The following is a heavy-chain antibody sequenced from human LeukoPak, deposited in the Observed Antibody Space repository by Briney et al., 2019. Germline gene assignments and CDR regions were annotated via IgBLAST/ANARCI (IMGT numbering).Heavy chain of an antibody. CDR1: GYTFADYY. CDR2: INPKSGGT. Sequence: ASVKVSCKASGYTFADYYMHWVRQAPGQGLEWMGWINPKSGGTNFAQKFQGRVTMTRATSISTAYMELSRLRYDDTAVYYCARDIFRGATPDYWGQGILVTVSS. D-gene: IGHD3-10*01. CDR3: ARDIFRGATPDY. J-gene: IGHJ4*01. V-gene: IGHV1-2*02.